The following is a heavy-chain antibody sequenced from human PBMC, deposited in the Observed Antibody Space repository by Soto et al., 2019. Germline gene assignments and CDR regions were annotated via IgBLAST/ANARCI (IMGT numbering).Heavy chain of an antibody. Sequence: QVQLLESGPGLVKPSETLSLTCTVSGDSIGTTHSYWAWIRQSPGKGLEWIGNIHYSGRTYYMQSLSSRVTLSVDTSKNQFSLRLTSVTAEDTAVYYCSRHECNGNVWPLDYWGQGILVTVSS. CDR1: GDSIGTTHSY. J-gene: IGHJ4*02. CDR3: SRHECNGNVWPLDY. D-gene: IGHD2-8*01. V-gene: IGHV4-39*01. CDR2: IHYSGRT.